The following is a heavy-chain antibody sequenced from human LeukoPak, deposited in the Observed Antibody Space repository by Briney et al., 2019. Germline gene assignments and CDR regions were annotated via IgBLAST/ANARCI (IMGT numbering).Heavy chain of an antibody. D-gene: IGHD5-18*01. CDR2: INPNNDDT. CDR3: ARRGSGYGYDY. V-gene: IGHV1-2*02. J-gene: IGHJ4*02. CDR1: GYTFTDYY. Sequence: GASVKVSCKASGYTFTDYYMHWVRQAPGQGLEWMGWINPNNDDTNYAQKFQGRVTMTRDTSISTAYMELSRLTSDDTAVYHCARRGSGYGYDYWGQGTLVTVSS.